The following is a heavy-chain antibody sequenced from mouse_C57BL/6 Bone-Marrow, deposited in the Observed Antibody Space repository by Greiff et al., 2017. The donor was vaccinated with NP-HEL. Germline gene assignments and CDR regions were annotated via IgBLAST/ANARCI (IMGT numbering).Heavy chain of an antibody. CDR2: IYPGGGYT. V-gene: IGHV1-63*01. D-gene: IGHD2-1*01. Sequence: QVQLQQSGAELVRPGTSVKMSCKASGYTFTNYWIGWAKQRPGHGLEWIGDIYPGGGYTNYNEKFKGKATLTADKSSSTAYMQFSSLTSEDSAIYYCARDGNYVPFAYWGQGTLVTVSA. J-gene: IGHJ3*01. CDR3: ARDGNYVPFAY. CDR1: GYTFTNYW.